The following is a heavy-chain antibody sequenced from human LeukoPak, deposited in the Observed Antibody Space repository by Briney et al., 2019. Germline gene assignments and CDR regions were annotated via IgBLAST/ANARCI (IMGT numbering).Heavy chain of an antibody. J-gene: IGHJ4*02. D-gene: IGHD3-10*01. CDR2: MNPNSGNT. CDR3: AREASGPMGGGVSN. V-gene: IGHV1-8*03. Sequence: ASVKVSCKASGYTFTSYDINWVRQATGQGLEWMGYMNPNSGNTGYAQKFQGRVTITTNTSISTAYMELSSLRSEDTAVYYCAREASGPMGGGVSNWGQGTLVTVSS. CDR1: GYTFTSYD.